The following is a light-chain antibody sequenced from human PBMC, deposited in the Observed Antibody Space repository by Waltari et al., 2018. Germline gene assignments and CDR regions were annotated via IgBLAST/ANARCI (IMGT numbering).Light chain of an antibody. CDR2: DAS. J-gene: IGKJ1*01. CDR1: QSICSW. V-gene: IGKV1-5*01. CDR3: QQYNSYSWT. Sequence: DIQMTQSPSTLSASVGDRVTIPCRASQSICSWLAWSQHKPGKVPKLLIDDASSLESGVPSRFSGSGSGTEFTLTISSLQPDDFATYYCQQYNSYSWTFGQGTKVEIK.